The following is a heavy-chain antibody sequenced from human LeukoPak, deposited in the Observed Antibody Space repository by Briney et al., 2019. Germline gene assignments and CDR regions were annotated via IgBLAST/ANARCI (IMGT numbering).Heavy chain of an antibody. J-gene: IGHJ4*02. V-gene: IGHV4-59*01. CDR1: GGSISSYY. Sequence: PSGTLSLTCTVSGGSISSYYWSWIRQPPGKGLEWIGYIYYSGSTNYNPSLKSRVTISVDTSKNQFSLKLSSVTAADTAVYYCARSLDFDYWGQGTLVTVSS. D-gene: IGHD5/OR15-5a*01. CDR2: IYYSGST. CDR3: ARSLDFDY.